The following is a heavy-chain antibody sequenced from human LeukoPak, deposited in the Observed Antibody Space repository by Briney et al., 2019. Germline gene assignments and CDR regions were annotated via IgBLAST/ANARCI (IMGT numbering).Heavy chain of an antibody. V-gene: IGHV4-38-2*02. J-gene: IGHJ5*02. Sequence: PSETLSLTCSVSGYSIISGYYWGWIRQPPGKGLEWIGSIYHSGSTYYNPSLKSRVTISVDTSKNQFSLNLSSVTAADTAVYYCASTGYSSSWYSRVGWFDPWGQGTLVTVSS. D-gene: IGHD6-13*01. CDR1: GYSIISGYY. CDR2: IYHSGST. CDR3: ASTGYSSSWYSRVGWFDP.